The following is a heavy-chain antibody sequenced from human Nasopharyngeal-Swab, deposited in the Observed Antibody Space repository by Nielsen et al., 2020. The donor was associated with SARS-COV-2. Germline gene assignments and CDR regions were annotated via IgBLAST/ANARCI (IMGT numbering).Heavy chain of an antibody. V-gene: IGHV3-33*01. D-gene: IGHD5-18*01. CDR2: IWYDGSNR. Sequence: WIRQPPGKGLEWVAVIWYDGSNRYYADSVKGRFTISRDNSKNTLYLQMNSLRAEDTAVYYCARVPGDTAMASDYWGQGTLVPSPQ. CDR3: ARVPGDTAMASDY. J-gene: IGHJ4*02.